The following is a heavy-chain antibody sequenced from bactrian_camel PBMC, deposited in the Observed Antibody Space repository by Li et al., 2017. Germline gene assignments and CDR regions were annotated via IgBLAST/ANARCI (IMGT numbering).Heavy chain of an antibody. V-gene: IGHV3S40*01. CDR1: ESTYRRYY. Sequence: VQLVESGGGSVQAGGALRLSCAASESTYRRYYMGWFRQVPGKEREGVAAIDSTGRTTYADSVKGRFTISQDNSKKILVLQMNSLKPEDTASYYCAAAVQTIPWLGLPLNQEAYNTWGQGTQVTVS. J-gene: IGHJ6*01. D-gene: IGHD2*01. CDR2: IDSTGRTT. CDR3: AAAVQTIPWLGLPLNQEAYNT.